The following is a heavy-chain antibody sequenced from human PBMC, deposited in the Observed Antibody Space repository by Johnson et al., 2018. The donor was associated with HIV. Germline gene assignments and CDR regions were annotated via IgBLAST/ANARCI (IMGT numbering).Heavy chain of an antibody. V-gene: IGHV3-30*04. CDR1: GFTFSSYA. Sequence: VQLVESGGGVVQPGRSLRLSCAASGFTFSSYAMHWVRQAPGKGLEWVAVISYDGGNKYYGDSVKGRFTISRDNSKDTLYLQMNGLRPEDTAVYYCAKDEAQTLASAGRDAFDFWGQGTAVTV. CDR2: ISYDGGNK. J-gene: IGHJ3*01. CDR3: AKDEAQTLASAGRDAFDF. D-gene: IGHD6-13*01.